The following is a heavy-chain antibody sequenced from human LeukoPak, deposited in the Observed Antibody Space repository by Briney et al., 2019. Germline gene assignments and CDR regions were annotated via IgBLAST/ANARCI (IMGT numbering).Heavy chain of an antibody. J-gene: IGHJ3*02. CDR2: ISAYNGNT. D-gene: IGHD5-24*01. CDR1: GYTFTNYG. Sequence: GASVKVSCKASGYTFTNYGITWVRQAPGQGLEWVGWISAYNGNTNYAQKLQGRVTMTTDTSTSTAYMELRSLRSDDTAVYYCARGQRWLQLYDAFDIWGQGTMVTVSS. CDR3: ARGQRWLQLYDAFDI. V-gene: IGHV1-18*01.